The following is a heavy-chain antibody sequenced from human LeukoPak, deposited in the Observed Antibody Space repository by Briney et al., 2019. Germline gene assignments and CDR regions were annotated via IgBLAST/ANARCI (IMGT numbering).Heavy chain of an antibody. D-gene: IGHD2-2*01. Sequence: ASVKVSCKASGYTFTGYYMHWVRQAPGQGLEWMGWINPNSGGTNYAQKFQGRVTMTRDTSISTAYMELSRLRSDDTAVYYCATFADRYQPDYFDYWGQGTLVTVSS. J-gene: IGHJ4*02. CDR1: GYTFTGYY. V-gene: IGHV1-2*02. CDR2: INPNSGGT. CDR3: ATFADRYQPDYFDY.